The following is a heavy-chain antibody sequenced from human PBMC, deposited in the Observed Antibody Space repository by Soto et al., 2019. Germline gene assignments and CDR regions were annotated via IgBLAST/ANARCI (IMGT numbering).Heavy chain of an antibody. V-gene: IGHV1-2*04. CDR2: INPNSGGT. CDR3: ARAARPGAYCYGMDV. D-gene: IGHD6-6*01. CDR1: GYTFTGYY. Sequence: ASVKVSCKASGYTFTGYYMHWVRQAPGQGLEWMGWINPNSGGTNYAQKFQGWVTMTRDTSISTAYMELSRLRSDDTAVYYCARAARPGAYCYGMDVWGQGTTVTVSS. J-gene: IGHJ6*02.